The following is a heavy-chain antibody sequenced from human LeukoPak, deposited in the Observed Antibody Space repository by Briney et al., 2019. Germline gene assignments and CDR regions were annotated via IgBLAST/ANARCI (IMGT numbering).Heavy chain of an antibody. V-gene: IGHV3-21*01. CDR3: ARDGLMSTLYSYGHAYSYYMDV. CDR1: GFTFSSYS. Sequence: GGSLRLSCVASGFTFSSYSMNWVRQAPGKGLEWVSFISSSSSYIYYADSVKGRFTISRDNAKNSLYVEMNSLRVEDTAVYYCARDGLMSTLYSYGHAYSYYMDVWGKGTTVTVSS. D-gene: IGHD5-18*01. J-gene: IGHJ6*03. CDR2: ISSSSSYI.